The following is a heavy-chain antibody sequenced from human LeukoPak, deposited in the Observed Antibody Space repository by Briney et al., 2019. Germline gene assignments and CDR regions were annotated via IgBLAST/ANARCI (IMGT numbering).Heavy chain of an antibody. CDR2: ISAYNGNT. J-gene: IGHJ3*02. CDR1: GYTFTTYT. Sequence: ASVKVSCKASGYTFTTYTISWVRQAPGQGLEWMGWISAYNGNTNFAQKFHGRVTMTTDTSTSTAYMELRSLRSDDTAVYYCAREEGAPIAAANIWGLGTMVTVSS. D-gene: IGHD6-13*01. CDR3: AREEGAPIAAANI. V-gene: IGHV1-18*01.